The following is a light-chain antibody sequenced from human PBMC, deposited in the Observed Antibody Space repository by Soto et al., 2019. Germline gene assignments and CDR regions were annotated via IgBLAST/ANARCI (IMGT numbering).Light chain of an antibody. CDR1: SSDVGGYNY. J-gene: IGLJ1*01. Sequence: LTQPASVSGSPGQSITISCTGTSSDVGGYNYVSWYQQHPGKAPKLMIYDVSNRPSGVSNRFSGSKSSNTASLTISGLQAEDEADYYCSSYTSSSTLYVFGTGTKVTVL. CDR2: DVS. CDR3: SSYTSSSTLYV. V-gene: IGLV2-14*01.